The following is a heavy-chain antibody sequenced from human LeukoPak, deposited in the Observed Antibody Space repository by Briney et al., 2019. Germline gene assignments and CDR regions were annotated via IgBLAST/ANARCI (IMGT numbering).Heavy chain of an antibody. J-gene: IGHJ4*02. CDR1: GFTFSSYG. V-gene: IGHV3-30*18. CDR3: AKVNPAVAVAGDFDY. D-gene: IGHD6-19*01. Sequence: GGSLRLSCAASGFTFSSYGMHWVRQAPGKGLEWVAVISYDGSNKYYADSVKGRFTISRDDSKNTLYLQMNSLRAEDTAVYYCAKVNPAVAVAGDFDYWGQGTLVTVSS. CDR2: ISYDGSNK.